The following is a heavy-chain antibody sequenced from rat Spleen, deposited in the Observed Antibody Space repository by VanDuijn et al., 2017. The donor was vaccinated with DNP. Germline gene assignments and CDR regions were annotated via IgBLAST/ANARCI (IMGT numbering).Heavy chain of an antibody. Sequence: EVQLVESGGGLVQPGRSLRLSCAASGFTFSDFGMAWVRQTPSKGLEWVATISASGSSTYYRDSVKGRFTISRDNAKSTLYLQMDSLRSEDTATYYCARHEGDWGQGVMVTVSS. CDR2: ISASGSST. CDR1: GFTFSDFG. J-gene: IGHJ2*01. D-gene: IGHD1-11*01. CDR3: ARHEGD. V-gene: IGHV5-7*01.